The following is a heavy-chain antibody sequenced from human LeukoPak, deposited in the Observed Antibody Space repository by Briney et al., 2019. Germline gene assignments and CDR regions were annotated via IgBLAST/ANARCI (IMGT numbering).Heavy chain of an antibody. Sequence: GASVKVSCKASGYTFTSYGISWVRQAPGQGLEWMGWISAYNGNTNYAQKLQGRVTMTTDTSTCTAYMELRSLRSDDTAVYYCAREGDCSGGSCYVGLWDYWGQGTLVTVSS. CDR3: AREGDCSGGSCYVGLWDY. V-gene: IGHV1-18*01. CDR2: ISAYNGNT. CDR1: GYTFTSYG. D-gene: IGHD2-15*01. J-gene: IGHJ4*02.